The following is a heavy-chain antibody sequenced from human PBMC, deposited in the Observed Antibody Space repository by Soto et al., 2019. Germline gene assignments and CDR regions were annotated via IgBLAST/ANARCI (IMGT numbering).Heavy chain of an antibody. CDR1: GYTFPSYW. Sequence: LGESLKISCKGSGYTFPSYWIGWVLQIPGKGLEWMGIIYPGDSDARYSPSFQGQVTISVDMSISTAYLHLSSLKASDTAMYYCARQGLLFGYCESTSCHYYYCGQGTLVIVSS. CDR2: IYPGDSDA. D-gene: IGHD2-2*03. V-gene: IGHV5-51*01. CDR3: ARQGLLFGYCESTSCHYYY. J-gene: IGHJ4*02.